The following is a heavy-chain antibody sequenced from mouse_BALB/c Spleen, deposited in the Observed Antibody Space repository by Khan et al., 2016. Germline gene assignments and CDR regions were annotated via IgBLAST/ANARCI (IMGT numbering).Heavy chain of an antibody. CDR2: ISSGGSYP. V-gene: IGHV5-9-4*01. J-gene: IGHJ3*01. D-gene: IGHD2-12*01. CDR3: ARAYSPY. Sequence: EVELVESGGGLVKPGGSLKLSCAASGFTFSSYAMSWVRQSPEKRLEWVAEISSGGSYPYSPDTLTGRFTISRDNAKNTLYLEMSSLRSEDTAMYYCARAYSPYWGQGTLVTVSA. CDR1: GFTFSSYA.